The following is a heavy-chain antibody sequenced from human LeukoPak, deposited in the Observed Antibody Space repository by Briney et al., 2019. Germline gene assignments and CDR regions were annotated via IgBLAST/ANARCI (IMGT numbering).Heavy chain of an antibody. D-gene: IGHD2-2*01. J-gene: IGHJ6*02. CDR1: GFTFSSYS. CDR3: ARSSRDHYCGMDV. Sequence: PGGSLRLSCAASGFTFSSYSMNWVRQAPGKGLEWVSSISSSSSYIYYADSVKGRFTISRDNAKNSLYLQMNSLRAEDTAVYYCARSSRDHYCGMDVWGQGTTVTVSS. V-gene: IGHV3-21*01. CDR2: ISSSSSYI.